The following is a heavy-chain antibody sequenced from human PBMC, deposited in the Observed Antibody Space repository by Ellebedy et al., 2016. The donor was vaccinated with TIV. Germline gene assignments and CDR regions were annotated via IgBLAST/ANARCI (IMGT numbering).Heavy chain of an antibody. D-gene: IGHD1-1*01. CDR1: GGTFSSYP. J-gene: IGHJ5*02. CDR3: AAGNDGGWFDP. CDR2: IIPILGIA. Sequence: AASVKVSCKASGGTFSSYPISWVRQDPGQGLEWMGRIIPILGIANYAQRFQGRVTITADKSTSTAYMELSSRRSEDKAVYYCAAGNDGGWFDPWGQGTRVTVSS. V-gene: IGHV1-69*02.